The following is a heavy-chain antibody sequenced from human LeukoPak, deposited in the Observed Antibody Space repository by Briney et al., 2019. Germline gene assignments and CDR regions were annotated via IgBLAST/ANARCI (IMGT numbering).Heavy chain of an antibody. CDR1: EFTFSSYA. D-gene: IGHD2/OR15-2a*01. J-gene: IGHJ6*02. CDR3: AKYVSARGPPYALAV. Sequence: GGSLRLSCAASEFTFSSYAMQWVRQAPGKGLEWVSGISASGGNTWCADSVKGRFTISRDNSKNTLYLQMNSLRAEDTAVYYCAKYVSARGPPYALAVWGQGTTVTVSS. V-gene: IGHV3-23*01. CDR2: ISASGGNT.